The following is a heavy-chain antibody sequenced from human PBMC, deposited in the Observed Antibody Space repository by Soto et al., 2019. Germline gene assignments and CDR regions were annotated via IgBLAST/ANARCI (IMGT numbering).Heavy chain of an antibody. CDR1: GGSISSYY. D-gene: IGHD6-6*01. CDR2: IYYSGST. J-gene: IGHJ4*02. Sequence: SETLSLTCTVSGGSISSYYWSWIRQPPGKGLEWIGYIYYSGSTNYNPSLKSRVTISVDTSKNQFSLKLSSVTAADTAVYYCARLKLVGALDYWGQGTLVTVSS. CDR3: ARLKLVGALDY. V-gene: IGHV4-59*08.